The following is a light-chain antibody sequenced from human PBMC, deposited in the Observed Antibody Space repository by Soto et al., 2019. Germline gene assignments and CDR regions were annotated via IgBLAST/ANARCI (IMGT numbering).Light chain of an antibody. J-gene: IGLJ1*01. Sequence: QSALTQPASVSGSPGESITISCTGTSSDVGGYNSVSWYQQHPGKAPKLMIFEVSNRPSGVSNRFSGSKSANTASLTISGLQPEDEADYYCSSYRSSSPLYVFGTGTKVTVL. CDR1: SSDVGGYNS. CDR3: SSYRSSSPLYV. CDR2: EVS. V-gene: IGLV2-14*01.